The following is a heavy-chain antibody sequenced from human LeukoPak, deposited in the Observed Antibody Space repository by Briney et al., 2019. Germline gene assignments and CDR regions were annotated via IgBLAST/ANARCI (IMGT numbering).Heavy chain of an antibody. D-gene: IGHD2-2*01. CDR1: GFTFSSYS. J-gene: IGHJ3*02. CDR2: ISSSSSYI. CDR3: ARGGVVPAAMVDAFDI. Sequence: PGGSLRLSCAASGFTFSSYSMNWVRQAPGKGLGWVSSISSSSSYIYYADSVKGRFTISRDNAKNSLYLQMNSLRAEDTAVYYCARGGVVPAAMVDAFDIWGQGTMVTVSS. V-gene: IGHV3-21*01.